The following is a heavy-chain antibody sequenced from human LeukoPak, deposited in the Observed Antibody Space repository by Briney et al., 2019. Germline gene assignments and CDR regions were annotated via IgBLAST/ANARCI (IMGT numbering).Heavy chain of an antibody. CDR3: ARDSITIFGVGFDY. V-gene: IGHV3-23*01. CDR2: ISGSGGNV. D-gene: IGHD3-3*01. CDR1: GFTFSSYG. J-gene: IGHJ4*02. Sequence: GGSLRLSCAASGFTFSSYGMSWVRQAPGKGLEWVSSISGSGGNVYYAGSVRGRFTISRDNSKNTVYLQMNSLRAEDTALYYCARDSITIFGVGFDYWGQGTLVTVSS.